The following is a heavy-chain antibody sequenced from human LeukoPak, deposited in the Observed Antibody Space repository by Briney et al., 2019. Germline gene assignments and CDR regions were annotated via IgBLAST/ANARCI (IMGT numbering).Heavy chain of an antibody. CDR2: IYYSGST. D-gene: IGHD5-18*01. CDR1: GGSISSYY. Sequence: SETLSLTCTVSGGSISSYYWSWIRQPPGKGLEWIGYIYYSGSTNYNPSLKSRVTISVDTSKNQFSLKLSSVTAADTAVYYCAGGGNVDTATSYYFDYWGQGTLVTVSS. CDR3: AGGGNVDTATSYYFDY. V-gene: IGHV4-59*01. J-gene: IGHJ4*02.